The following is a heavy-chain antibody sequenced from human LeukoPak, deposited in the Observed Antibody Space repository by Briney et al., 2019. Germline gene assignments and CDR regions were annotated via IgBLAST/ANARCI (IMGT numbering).Heavy chain of an antibody. J-gene: IGHJ6*02. CDR2: IYYSGST. CDR3: ARGIVVVNYYYYYGMDV. D-gene: IGHD3-22*01. V-gene: IGHV4-59*01. CDR1: GGSISSYY. Sequence: SETLSLTCTVSGGSISSYYWSWIRQPPGKGLEWIGCIYYSGSTNYNPSLKSRVTISVDTSKNQFSLKLSSVTAADTAVYYCARGIVVVNYYYYYGMDVWGQGTTVTVSS.